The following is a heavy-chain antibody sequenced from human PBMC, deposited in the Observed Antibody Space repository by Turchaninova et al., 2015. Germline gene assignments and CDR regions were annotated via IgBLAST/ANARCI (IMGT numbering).Heavy chain of an antibody. Sequence: QVQPQQWGAGLLQPSETRAPTCVCDWGAFSGYYWSWIRQPPGKGLEWIGEINHSGSTNYNPSLKSRVTISVDTSKNQFSLKLSSVTAADTAVYYCARGEPHFDYWGQGTLVTVSS. J-gene: IGHJ4*02. D-gene: IGHD1-26*01. CDR2: INHSGST. CDR3: ARGEPHFDY. CDR1: WGAFSGYY. V-gene: IGHV4-34*01.